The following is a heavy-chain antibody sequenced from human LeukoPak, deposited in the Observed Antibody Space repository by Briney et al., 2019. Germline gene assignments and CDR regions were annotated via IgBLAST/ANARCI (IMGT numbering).Heavy chain of an antibody. J-gene: IGHJ4*02. V-gene: IGHV3-33*01. Sequence: SGGSLRLSCAASGFTFSTYGMHWVRQAPGKGLEWVALFWYVGSNKYYADSVKGRFTISRDNSKNTLYLQMNSLRVEDTAVYYCAGDSIPAAGTTGVGFDCWGQGTLVTVSS. CDR1: GFTFSTYG. D-gene: IGHD6-13*01. CDR2: FWYVGSNK. CDR3: AGDSIPAAGTTGVGFDC.